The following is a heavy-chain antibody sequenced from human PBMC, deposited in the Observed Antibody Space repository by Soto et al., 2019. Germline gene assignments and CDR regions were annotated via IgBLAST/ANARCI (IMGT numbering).Heavy chain of an antibody. D-gene: IGHD2-2*01. V-gene: IGHV4-30-4*01. J-gene: IGHJ4*02. CDR3: ARGPYLPYARIYF. CDR1: GASISSADYC. Sequence: QVHLQESGPGLVKPSQTLSLTCSVSGASISSADYCWTWIRPSPGQGLEWLRYIFHSGTTYYKPSLKVRLIISMERSTTQFALRLASETAADSAVYVGARGPYLPYARIYFWGQGTPVTVSS. CDR2: IFHSGTT.